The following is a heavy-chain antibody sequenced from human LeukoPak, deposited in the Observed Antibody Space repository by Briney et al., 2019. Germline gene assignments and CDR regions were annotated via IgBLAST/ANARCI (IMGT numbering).Heavy chain of an antibody. CDR1: GLTFSSYG. CDR2: IQYDGSNK. J-gene: IGHJ6*02. V-gene: IGHV3-30*02. CDR3: AKDGGSRIYYYYYGMDV. Sequence: GGSLRLSCAASGLTFSSYGMHSVRQAPGKGLKWVAFIQYDGSNKYYADSVKGRFTISRDNSKNTLYLQMNSLRAEDTAVYYCAKDGGSRIYYYYYGMDVWGQGTTVTVSS. D-gene: IGHD2-2*01.